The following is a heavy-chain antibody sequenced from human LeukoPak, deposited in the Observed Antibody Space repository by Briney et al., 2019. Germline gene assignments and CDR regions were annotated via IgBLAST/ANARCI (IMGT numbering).Heavy chain of an antibody. CDR1: GGSISSSSYY. Sequence: SETLSLTCTVSGGSISSSSYYWAWIRQPPGKGLEYIGSYSGSTYNNPSLKSRVTISVDTSKKQFSLKLSSVTAADTATYFCSRESGPFCPFGYWGQGTLVIVSS. J-gene: IGHJ4*02. V-gene: IGHV4-39*07. CDR2: YSGST. CDR3: SRESGPFCPFGY. D-gene: IGHD1-26*01.